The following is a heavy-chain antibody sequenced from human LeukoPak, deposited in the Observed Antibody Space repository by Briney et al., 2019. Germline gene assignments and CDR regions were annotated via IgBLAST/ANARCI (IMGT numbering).Heavy chain of an antibody. Sequence: SVKVSCKASGGTFSSYVISWVRQAPGQGLEWMGGIIPIFGTANYAQKFQGRVTITTDESTSTAYMELSSLRSEDTAVYYCARAWSVLDYYDSSGYHDWGQGTLVTVSS. J-gene: IGHJ4*02. CDR2: IIPIFGTA. CDR1: GGTFSSYV. V-gene: IGHV1-69*05. CDR3: ARAWSVLDYYDSSGYHD. D-gene: IGHD3-22*01.